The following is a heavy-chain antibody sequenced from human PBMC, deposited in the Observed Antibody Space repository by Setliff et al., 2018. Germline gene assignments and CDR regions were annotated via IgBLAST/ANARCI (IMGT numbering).Heavy chain of an antibody. CDR2: INYRGNT. V-gene: IGHV4-39*02. CDR3: ARMAVRVASRPSSPLDYYYYMDL. Sequence: SGPTLVNPTQTLTLTCTFSGFSLSTNIVGVAWIRQPPGKALEWIGSINYRGNTHDNPSLRSRVTMSVDTSKSHFSLRLSSLTAADTAVYYCARMAVRVASRPSSPLDYYYYMDLWGKGATVTVSS. CDR1: GFSLSTNIVG. J-gene: IGHJ6*03. D-gene: IGHD6-6*01.